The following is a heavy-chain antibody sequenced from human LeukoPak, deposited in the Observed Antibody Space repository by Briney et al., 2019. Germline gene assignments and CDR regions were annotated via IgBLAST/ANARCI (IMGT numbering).Heavy chain of an antibody. J-gene: IGHJ4*02. CDR1: GYTFTSYA. CDR3: ARAVTNTYYYDSSGYSPGY. CDR2: INTNTGNP. V-gene: IGHV7-4-1*02. Sequence: AAVKVSCKASGYTFTSYAMNWVRQAPVQGLEWMGWINTNTGNPTYAQGFTGRFVFSLDTSVSTAYLQISSLKAEDTAVYYCARAVTNTYYYDSSGYSPGYWGQGTLVTVSS. D-gene: IGHD3-22*01.